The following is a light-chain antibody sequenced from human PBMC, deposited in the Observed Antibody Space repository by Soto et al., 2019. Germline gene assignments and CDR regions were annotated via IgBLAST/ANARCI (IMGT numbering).Light chain of an antibody. CDR3: QHYNAFPLT. Sequence: DTQMTQSPSTLSASVGDRVTITCRASQRISVYLAWYQQKPGKPPKLLISKASSLQSGVPSRFSGSGSGTEFTLTISSLQPDDFATYYCQHYNAFPLTFGQGTKVDIK. CDR2: KAS. CDR1: QRISVY. J-gene: IGKJ1*01. V-gene: IGKV1-5*03.